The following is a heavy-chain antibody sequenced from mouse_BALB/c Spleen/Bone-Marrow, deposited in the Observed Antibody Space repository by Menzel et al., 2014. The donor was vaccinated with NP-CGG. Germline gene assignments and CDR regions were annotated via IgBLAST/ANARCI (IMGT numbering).Heavy chain of an antibody. CDR2: IYPGSGST. Sequence: LMESGPELVQPGASVKISCKASGYTFTDYYINWVKQKPGQGLEWIGWIYPGSGSTKYNEKFKGKATLTVDTSSSTAYMQLSSLTSEDAAVYFCANLGPYAMDYWGQGTSVTVSS. CDR1: GYTFTDYY. J-gene: IGHJ4*01. D-gene: IGHD3-1*01. V-gene: IGHV1-84*02. CDR3: ANLGPYAMDY.